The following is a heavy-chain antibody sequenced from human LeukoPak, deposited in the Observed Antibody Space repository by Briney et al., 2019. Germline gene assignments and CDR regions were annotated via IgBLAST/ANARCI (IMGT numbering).Heavy chain of an antibody. D-gene: IGHD6-13*01. V-gene: IGHV3-53*01. CDR2: IYSGGST. CDR1: GFTVSSNY. Sequence: GGSLRLSCAASGFTVSSNYMSWVRQAPGKGLEWVSVIYSGGSTYYADSVKGRFTISRDNSKNTLYLQMNSLRAEDTAVYYCARVKRYTSSPDAFDIWGQGTMITVSS. J-gene: IGHJ3*02. CDR3: ARVKRYTSSPDAFDI.